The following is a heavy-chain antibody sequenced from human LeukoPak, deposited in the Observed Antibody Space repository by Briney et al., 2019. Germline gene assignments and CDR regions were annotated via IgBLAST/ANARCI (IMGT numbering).Heavy chain of an antibody. V-gene: IGHV3-30*02. CDR2: IRYDGSNK. CDR1: GFTFSSYG. Sequence: GGSLRLSCAASGFTFSSYGMHWVRQAPGKGLEWVAFIRYDGSNKYYADSVKGRFTISRDNSKNTLYLQMNSLRAEDTAVYYCAKDHCSSTSCYDQDYYYYYYMDVWGKGTTVTISS. CDR3: AKDHCSSTSCYDQDYYYYYYMDV. J-gene: IGHJ6*03. D-gene: IGHD2-2*01.